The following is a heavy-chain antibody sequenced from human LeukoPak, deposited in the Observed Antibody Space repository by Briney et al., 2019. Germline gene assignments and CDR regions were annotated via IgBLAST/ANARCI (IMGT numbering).Heavy chain of an antibody. V-gene: IGHV3-23*01. CDR1: GFTFSSYA. J-gene: IGHJ4*02. CDR2: ISGSGGST. CDR3: AKDLGVVVTAPFDY. Sequence: GGSLRLSCAASGFTFSSYAMSWVRQAPRKGLEWVSAISGSGGSTYYADSVKGRFTISRDNSKNTLYLQMNGLRAEDTAVYYCAKDLGVVVTAPFDYWGQGTLVTVSS. D-gene: IGHD2-21*02.